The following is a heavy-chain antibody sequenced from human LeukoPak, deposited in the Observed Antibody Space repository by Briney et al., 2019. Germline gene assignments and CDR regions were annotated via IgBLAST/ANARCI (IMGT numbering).Heavy chain of an antibody. CDR3: VQGGSSRIVVVPAATPYNITDY. V-gene: IGHV3-74*01. D-gene: IGHD2-2*01. J-gene: IGHJ4*02. Sequence: RGCPRLSCAHSGVSFSRASMRWGCQTPGERLLWVSRINSDGSRTSYAASVRVRFTISRAHAKNPLNLQMTRLSPAAPAVYYCVQGGSSRIVVVPAATPYNITDYWGQGTLVTVSS. CDR1: GVSFSRAS. CDR2: INSDGSRT.